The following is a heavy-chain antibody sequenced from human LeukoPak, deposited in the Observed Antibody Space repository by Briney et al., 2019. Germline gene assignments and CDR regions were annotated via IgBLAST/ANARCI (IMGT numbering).Heavy chain of an antibody. CDR3: ARTEEYYYYYMDV. Sequence: SETLSLTCAVYGGSFSGYYWSWIRQPPGKGLEWIGEINHSGSTNYNPSLKSRVTISVDTSKNQFSLKLSSVTAADTAVYYCARTEEYYYYYMDVWGKGTTVTVSS. CDR2: INHSGST. CDR1: GGSFSGYY. J-gene: IGHJ6*03. V-gene: IGHV4-34*01.